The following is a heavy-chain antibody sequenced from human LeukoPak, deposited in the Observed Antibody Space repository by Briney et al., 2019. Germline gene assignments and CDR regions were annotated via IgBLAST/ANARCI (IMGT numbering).Heavy chain of an antibody. CDR2: INHSGST. Sequence: SETLSLTCAVYGGSFSGYYWSWIRQPPGKGLEWIGEINHSGSTNYNPSLKSRVTISVDTSKNQFSLKLSSVTAADTAVYYCARTTYDTLTGYYHPYYYYYYMDVWGKGTTVTISS. D-gene: IGHD3-9*01. J-gene: IGHJ6*03. V-gene: IGHV4-34*01. CDR1: GGSFSGYY. CDR3: ARTTYDTLTGYYHPYYYYYYMDV.